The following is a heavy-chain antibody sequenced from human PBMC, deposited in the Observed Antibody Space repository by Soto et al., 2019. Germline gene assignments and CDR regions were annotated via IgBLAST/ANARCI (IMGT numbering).Heavy chain of an antibody. Sequence: ASVKVSCKASGYTFTSYDINWVRQATGQGLERMGWMNPNSGNTGYAQKFQGRVTMTRNTSISTAYMELSSLRSEDTAVYYCARGRTANIVVVVAATPYYYYYMDVWGKGTTVTVSS. J-gene: IGHJ6*03. CDR1: GYTFTSYD. V-gene: IGHV1-8*01. CDR3: ARGRTANIVVVVAATPYYYYYMDV. CDR2: MNPNSGNT. D-gene: IGHD2-15*01.